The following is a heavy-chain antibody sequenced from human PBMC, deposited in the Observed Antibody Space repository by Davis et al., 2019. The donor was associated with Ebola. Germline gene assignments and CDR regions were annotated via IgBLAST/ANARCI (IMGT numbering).Heavy chain of an antibody. CDR2: ISYDGTNK. Sequence: PGGSLRLSCVDSGFTFSSYAMHWVRQAPGKGLEWVAVISYDGTNKYYADSVKGRFTISRDNAKNSLYLQMNSLRAEDTALYYCARRAYSSSWPRAEYWGQGTLVTVSS. J-gene: IGHJ4*02. CDR3: ARRAYSSSWPRAEY. D-gene: IGHD6-13*01. CDR1: GFTFSSYA. V-gene: IGHV3-30-3*01.